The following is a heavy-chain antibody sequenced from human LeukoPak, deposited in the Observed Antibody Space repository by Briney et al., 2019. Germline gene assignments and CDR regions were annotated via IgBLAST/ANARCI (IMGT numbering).Heavy chain of an antibody. CDR2: ISSSSGPI. CDR3: ARQEPGFDI. J-gene: IGHJ3*02. D-gene: IGHD1-14*01. CDR1: GFTFSSSW. V-gene: IGHV3-48*01. Sequence: HSGGSLRLSCAASGFTFSSSWMSWVRQAPGKWLEWVSYISSSSGPIYYAASVKGRFTIARDNAKNSLYLQMNSLRAEDTGVYYCARQEPGFDIWGQGTMVNVSS.